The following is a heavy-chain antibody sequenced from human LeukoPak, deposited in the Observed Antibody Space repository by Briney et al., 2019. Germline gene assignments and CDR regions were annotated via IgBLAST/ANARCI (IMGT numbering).Heavy chain of an antibody. Sequence: KSSETLSLTCAVYGGSFRGYYWSWIRQPPGKGLEWIGEIHYTGATNYKPSLKSRVTISGDPSKNQFSLRVSSVTAADTAVYYCARDRCSSTSCYGPLEYNWFDPWGQGTLVTVSS. J-gene: IGHJ5*02. D-gene: IGHD2-2*01. CDR3: ARDRCSSTSCYGPLEYNWFDP. CDR1: GGSFRGYY. CDR2: IHYTGAT. V-gene: IGHV4-34*01.